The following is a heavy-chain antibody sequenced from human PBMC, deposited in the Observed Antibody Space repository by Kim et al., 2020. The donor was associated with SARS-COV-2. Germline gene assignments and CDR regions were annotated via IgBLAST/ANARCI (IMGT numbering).Heavy chain of an antibody. Sequence: TTRYNTSLLSRVTISLDKTSNQVSLQLSSVTAADTAVYFCARHGGYHFDNWGQGALVTVSS. D-gene: IGHD6-19*01. V-gene: IGHV4-4*01. J-gene: IGHJ4*02. CDR2: TT. CDR3: ARHGGYHFDN.